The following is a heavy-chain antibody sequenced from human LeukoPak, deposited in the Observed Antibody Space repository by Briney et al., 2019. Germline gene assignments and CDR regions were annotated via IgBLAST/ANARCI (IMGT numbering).Heavy chain of an antibody. CDR3: ATLAVAGSDY. CDR1: GFTFSSYG. V-gene: IGHV3-30*03. D-gene: IGHD6-19*01. J-gene: IGHJ4*02. CDR2: ISYDGSNK. Sequence: GRSLRLSCAASGFTFSSYGMHWVRQAPGKGLEWVAVISYDGSNKYYADSVKGRFTISRDNSKNTLYLQMNILRAEDTAVYYCATLAVAGSDYWGQGTLVTVSS.